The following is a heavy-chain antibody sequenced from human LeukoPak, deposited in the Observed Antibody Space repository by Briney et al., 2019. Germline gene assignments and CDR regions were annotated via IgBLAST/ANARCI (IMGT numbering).Heavy chain of an antibody. J-gene: IGHJ4*02. CDR1: GGSFSGYY. CDR3: ARDRGCSSTSCYVFDY. D-gene: IGHD2-2*01. V-gene: IGHV4-34*01. Sequence: SETLSLTCAVYGGSFSGYYWRWIRQPPGKGLERIGKINHSGSTNYNPSLKSRVTMSVDTSKNQFSLKLTSLTAADTAVYYCARDRGCSSTSCYVFDYWGQGTLVTVSS. CDR2: INHSGST.